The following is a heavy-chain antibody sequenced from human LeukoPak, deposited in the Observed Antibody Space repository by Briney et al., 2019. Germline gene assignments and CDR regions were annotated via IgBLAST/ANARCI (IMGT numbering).Heavy chain of an antibody. CDR1: GFTFSSYA. V-gene: IGHV3-30*14. D-gene: IGHD5-24*01. CDR2: ISYDGSNK. J-gene: IGHJ3*02. Sequence: GGSLRLSCAASGFTFSSYAMHWVRQAPGKGLEWVAVISYDGSNKYYADSVKGRFTISRDNSKNTLYLQMNSLRAEDTAVYYCARGGDGYRRAFDIWGQGTMVTVSS. CDR3: ARGGDGYRRAFDI.